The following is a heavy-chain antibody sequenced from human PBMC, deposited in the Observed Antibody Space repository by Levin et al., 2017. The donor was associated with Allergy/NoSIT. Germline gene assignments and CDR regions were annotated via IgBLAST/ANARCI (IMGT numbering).Heavy chain of an antibody. D-gene: IGHD3-3*01. Sequence: SQTLSLTCAISGDSVSSTSATWNWIRQSPSRGLEWLGRTYYRSKWNTDYAVSVKSRITINPDTSKNQFSLQLNSVTPEDTAVYYCARIKASFSADDAFDIWGQGTMVTVSS. V-gene: IGHV6-1*01. J-gene: IGHJ3*02. CDR1: GDSVSSTSAT. CDR2: TYYRSKWNT. CDR3: ARIKASFSADDAFDI.